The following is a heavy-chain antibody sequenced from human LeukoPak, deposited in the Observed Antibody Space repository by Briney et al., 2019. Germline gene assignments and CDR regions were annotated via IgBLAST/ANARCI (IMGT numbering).Heavy chain of an antibody. Sequence: GGSLRLSCAASGFTFSSHSMNWVRQAPGKGLEWGPYISGSSSTIYYADSMKGRFTISRDNSKNTLYLQMNSLRAEDTAVYYCARKVVPAAYLDYWGQGTLVTVSS. CDR1: GFTFSSHS. D-gene: IGHD2-2*01. CDR2: ISGSSSTI. J-gene: IGHJ4*02. V-gene: IGHV3-48*01. CDR3: ARKVVPAAYLDY.